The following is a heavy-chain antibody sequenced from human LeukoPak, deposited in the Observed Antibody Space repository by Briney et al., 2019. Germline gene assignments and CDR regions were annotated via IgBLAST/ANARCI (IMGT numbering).Heavy chain of an antibody. V-gene: IGHV3-23*01. CDR2: ICTSGGCT. D-gene: IGHD3-10*01. CDR1: GFTFSSYA. CDR3: AKFDYYGRRAFDI. Sequence: GGSLRLSCAASGFTFSSYAISWVRQAPGKGLEWVSTICTSGGCTYFADSVKGRFTISRDNSKNTLFLQLSSLRAEDTAVYYCAKFDYYGRRAFDIWGQGAMVTVSS. J-gene: IGHJ3*02.